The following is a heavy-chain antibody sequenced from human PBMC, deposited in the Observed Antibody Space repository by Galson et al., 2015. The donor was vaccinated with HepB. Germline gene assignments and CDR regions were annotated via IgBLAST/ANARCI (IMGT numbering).Heavy chain of an antibody. CDR2: ISGSGFFT. J-gene: IGHJ2*01. D-gene: IGHD6-19*01. CDR1: GFNFRRYA. Sequence: SLRLSCAASGFNFRRYAMSWVRQAPGRGLEWVLGISGSGFFTNYAASVTGRFTISRDNSKNKMYLQMNSLGAEDTAVYYCARPKDVGSGWSRVEWYFDLWGRGTLVTVSS. CDR3: ARPKDVGSGWSRVEWYFDL. V-gene: IGHV3-23*01.